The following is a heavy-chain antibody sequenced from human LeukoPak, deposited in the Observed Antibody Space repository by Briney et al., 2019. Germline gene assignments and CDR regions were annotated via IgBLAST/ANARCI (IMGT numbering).Heavy chain of an antibody. CDR1: GGSISSSDYY. CDR2: IYYSGST. CDR3: ARRGGYNSRFDP. D-gene: IGHD5-24*01. Sequence: SETLSLTCTVSGGSISSSDYYWGWIRQPPGKGLEWIGNIYYSGSTYYNPSLKSRVTISVDTSKNQFSLNLSSATAADTAVYYCARRGGYNSRFDPWGQGTLVTVSS. J-gene: IGHJ5*02. V-gene: IGHV4-39*01.